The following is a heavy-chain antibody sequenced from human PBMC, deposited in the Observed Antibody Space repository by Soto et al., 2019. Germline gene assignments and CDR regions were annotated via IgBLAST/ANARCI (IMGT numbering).Heavy chain of an antibody. Sequence: GGSLRLSCAASGFTFSSYAMHWVRQAPGKGLEWVAVISYDGSNKYYADSVKGRFTISRDNSKNTLYLQMNGLRAEDTAVYYCARLQGDSSSGFMDVWGQGTTVTVSS. CDR3: ARLQGDSSSGFMDV. CDR1: GFTFSSYA. V-gene: IGHV3-30-3*01. D-gene: IGHD6-6*01. J-gene: IGHJ6*02. CDR2: ISYDGSNK.